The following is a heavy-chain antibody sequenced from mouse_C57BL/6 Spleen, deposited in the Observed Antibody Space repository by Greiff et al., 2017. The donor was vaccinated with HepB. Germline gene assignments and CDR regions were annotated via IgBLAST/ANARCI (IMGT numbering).Heavy chain of an antibody. CDR3: ARGGPLLLGFAY. Sequence: VKLQESGAELMKPGASVKLSCKATGYTFTGYWIEWVKQRPGHGLEWIGEILPGSGSTNYNEKFKGKATFTADTSSNTAYMQLSSLTTEDSAIYYCARGGPLLLGFAYWGQGTLVTVSA. J-gene: IGHJ3*01. CDR1: GYTFTGYW. CDR2: ILPGSGST. D-gene: IGHD1-1*01. V-gene: IGHV1-9*01.